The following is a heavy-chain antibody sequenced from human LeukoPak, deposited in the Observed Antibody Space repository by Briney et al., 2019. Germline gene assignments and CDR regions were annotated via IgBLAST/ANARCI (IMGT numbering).Heavy chain of an antibody. CDR2: ISVRDDST. J-gene: IGHJ4*02. Sequence: HSGGSLRLSCAASGFSFSNYAMSWVRQVPGKGLEWVSAISVRDDSTYYADSVKGRFTVSRDTSKNTLYLQMNSLRAEDTAVYYCAKWGDYDVLTGYYDSDYWGQGTLVTVSS. V-gene: IGHV3-23*01. CDR3: AKWGDYDVLTGYYDSDY. D-gene: IGHD3-9*01. CDR1: GFSFSNYA.